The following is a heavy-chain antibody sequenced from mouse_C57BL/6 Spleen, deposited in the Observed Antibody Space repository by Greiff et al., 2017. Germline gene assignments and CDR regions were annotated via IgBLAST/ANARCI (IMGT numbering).Heavy chain of an antibody. CDR1: GFTFSDYG. V-gene: IGHV5-17*01. CDR2: ISSGSSTI. D-gene: IGHD2-5*01. CDR3: ARPYYSNYAMDY. Sequence: EVKVVESGGGLVKPGGSLKLSCAASGFTFSDYGMHWVRQAPEKGLEWVAYISSGSSTIYYADTVKGRFTISRDNAKNTLCLQMTSLRSEDTAMYYCARPYYSNYAMDYWGQGTSVTVSS. J-gene: IGHJ4*01.